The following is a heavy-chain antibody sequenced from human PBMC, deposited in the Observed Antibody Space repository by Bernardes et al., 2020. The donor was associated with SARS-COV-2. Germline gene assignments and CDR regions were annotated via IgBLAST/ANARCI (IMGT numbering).Heavy chain of an antibody. CDR3: ALYLGYARCDY. V-gene: IGHV1-8*01. CDR1: GYTFTSYE. Sequence: ASVKVSCKTSGYTFTSYEINWMRQATGQGLEWMGWMTPDNDNRGFAQKFKGRVTMTRNISTNTAYMELSSLTSEDTAVYYCALYLGYARCDYWGQGTLVTVSS. J-gene: IGHJ4*02. CDR2: MTPDNDNR. D-gene: IGHD5-12*01.